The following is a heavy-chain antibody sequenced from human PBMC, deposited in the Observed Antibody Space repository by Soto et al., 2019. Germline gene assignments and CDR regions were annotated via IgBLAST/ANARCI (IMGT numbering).Heavy chain of an antibody. J-gene: IGHJ4*02. Sequence: QVQLQESGPGLVKPSETLSLTCTVSGGSISSYYWSWIRQPPGKGLEWIGHIYYSGSTNYNPSLKSRVTISVDTSKNQFALKLSSGTAAATAVYYWARRYSSSFDYWGQGTLVTVSS. D-gene: IGHD6-13*01. CDR1: GGSISSYY. CDR3: ARRYSSSFDY. V-gene: IGHV4-59*08. CDR2: IYYSGST.